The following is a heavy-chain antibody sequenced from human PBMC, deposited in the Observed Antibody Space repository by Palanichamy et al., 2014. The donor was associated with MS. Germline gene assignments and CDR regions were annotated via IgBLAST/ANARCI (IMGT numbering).Heavy chain of an antibody. CDR3: ARDPQSSMDV. CDR2: IWYDGSKQ. J-gene: IGHJ6*02. V-gene: IGHV3-33*01. CDR1: ISPSLAMA. Sequence: QVQAGGVWGRRGPAWEVPETLLCSVWISPSLAMACTGSARLQGKGLEWVAAIWYDGSKQCYADSVKGRFTISRDVSKNTLYLQMNSLSTEDTAVYYCARDPQSSMDVWGQGTTVTVSS.